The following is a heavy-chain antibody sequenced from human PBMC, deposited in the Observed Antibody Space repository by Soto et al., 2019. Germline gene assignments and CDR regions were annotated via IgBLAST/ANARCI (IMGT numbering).Heavy chain of an antibody. CDR2: IIPIFGTA. J-gene: IGHJ4*02. V-gene: IGHV1-69*13. D-gene: IGHD2-15*01. CDR3: ASPGRGLINYFDY. CDR1: GGTFSSYA. Sequence: ASVKVSCKASGGTFSSYAISWVRQAPGQGLEWMGGIIPIFGTANYAQKFQGRVTITADESTSTAYMELSSLRSEDTAVYYCASPGRGLINYFDYWGQGTLVTSPQ.